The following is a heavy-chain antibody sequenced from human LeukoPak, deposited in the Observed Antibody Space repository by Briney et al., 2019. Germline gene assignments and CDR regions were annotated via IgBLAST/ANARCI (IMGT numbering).Heavy chain of an antibody. Sequence: GASVKVSCKASGYTFTGYYMHWVRQAPGQGLEWMGWINPNSGGTNYAQKFQGRVTMTRDTSIGTAYMELSRLRSDDTAVYYCARDPGGSSTSCHDYWGQGTLVTVSS. CDR1: GYTFTGYY. CDR3: ARDPGGSSTSCHDY. CDR2: INPNSGGT. D-gene: IGHD2-2*01. V-gene: IGHV1-2*02. J-gene: IGHJ4*02.